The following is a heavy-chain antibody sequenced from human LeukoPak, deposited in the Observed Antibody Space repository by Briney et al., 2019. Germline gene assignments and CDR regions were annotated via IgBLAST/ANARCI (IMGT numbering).Heavy chain of an antibody. Sequence: SETLSLTCTVSGFSVTTDSYCWGWIRQPPGKGLEWIGYDYCGGNTNYDPSLKRRVTISVDTSKNQFSLTLASVTAADTAVYFCARDHFGSLDSWGQGILVTVSS. D-gene: IGHD3-10*01. J-gene: IGHJ4*02. CDR3: ARDHFGSLDS. CDR2: DYCGGNT. CDR1: GFSVTTDSYC. V-gene: IGHV4-61*01.